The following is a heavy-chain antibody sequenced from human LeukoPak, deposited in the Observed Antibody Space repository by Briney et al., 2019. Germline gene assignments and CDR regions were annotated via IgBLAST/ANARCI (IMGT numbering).Heavy chain of an antibody. V-gene: IGHV3-74*01. CDR3: ARDGFGGSYSY. CDR2: INSDGSST. D-gene: IGHD1-26*01. Sequence: PGGSLRPSCAASGFTFTNYWMHWVRQAPGKGLVWVSRINSDGSSTSYADSVKGRFTISRDNAKNTLYLQMNSLRAEDTAVYYCARDGFGGSYSYWGQGTLVTVSS. CDR1: GFTFTNYW. J-gene: IGHJ4*02.